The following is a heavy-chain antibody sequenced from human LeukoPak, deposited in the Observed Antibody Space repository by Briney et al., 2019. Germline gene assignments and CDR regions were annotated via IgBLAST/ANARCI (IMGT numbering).Heavy chain of an antibody. CDR2: INPNSGFT. D-gene: IGHD2-2*01. J-gene: IGHJ4*02. CDR1: GYTFTGHY. V-gene: IGHV1-2*02. Sequence: GASVKVSCKASGYTFTGHYMHWVRQAPGQGLEWMGWINPNSGFTNYAQKFQGRVTMTRDTSISTAYMELSRLRSDDTAVYYCARLADCSSSSCRSFDYWGQGTLVTVSS. CDR3: ARLADCSSSSCRSFDY.